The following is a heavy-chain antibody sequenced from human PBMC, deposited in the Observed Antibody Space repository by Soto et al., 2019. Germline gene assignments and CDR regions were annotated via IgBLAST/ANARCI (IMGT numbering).Heavy chain of an antibody. V-gene: IGHV3-74*01. Sequence: EVQLVESGGGLVQPGGSLRLSCRDSGFTFSGDWMHWVRQAPGKGLDWVSRIDPYDTGISYADSVKGRFTISRDNAKSTLYLQMNSLRPEDTAVYYCTRETFRARDYWGQGTLVTVSS. CDR1: GFTFSGDW. CDR3: TRETFRARDY. CDR2: IDPYDTGI. J-gene: IGHJ4*02.